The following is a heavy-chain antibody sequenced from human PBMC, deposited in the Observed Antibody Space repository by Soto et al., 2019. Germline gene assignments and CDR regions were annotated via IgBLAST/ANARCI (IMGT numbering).Heavy chain of an antibody. CDR1: GGSISSSSYY. CDR3: ARVRTMIVVGPNWFDP. J-gene: IGHJ5*02. D-gene: IGHD3-22*01. V-gene: IGHV4-39*01. CDR2: IYYSGST. Sequence: QLQLQESGPGLVKPSETLSLTCTVSGGSISSSSYYWGWIRQPPGKGLEWIGSIYYSGSTYYNPFLKSRVTISVDTSKNQFSLKLSSVTAADTAVYYCARVRTMIVVGPNWFDPWGQGTLVTVSS.